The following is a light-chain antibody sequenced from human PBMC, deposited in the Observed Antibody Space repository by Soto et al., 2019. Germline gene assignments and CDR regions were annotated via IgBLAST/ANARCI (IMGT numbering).Light chain of an antibody. V-gene: IGKV1-5*01. J-gene: IGKJ1*01. Sequence: DIQMTQSPSTLSASVGDRVIMTCRASRSISDYLAWYQQNPGKAPKLLLYDASNLESGVPSTFSGSGSGTEFTLTISSLQPDDFATYYCQQYYTYWHMFGQGTKVDI. CDR2: DAS. CDR3: QQYYTYWHM. CDR1: RSISDY.